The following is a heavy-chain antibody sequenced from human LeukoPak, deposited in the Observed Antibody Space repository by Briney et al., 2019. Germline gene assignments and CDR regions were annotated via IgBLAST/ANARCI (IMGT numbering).Heavy chain of an antibody. J-gene: IGHJ4*02. CDR2: ISYDGSNK. V-gene: IGHV3-30*18. CDR3: AKDQTYSSGWYIVY. CDR1: GFTFSSYG. Sequence: GRSLRLSCAASGFTFSSYGMHWVRQAPGKGLEWVAVISYDGSNKYYADSVKGRFTISRDNSKNTLYLQMNSLRAEDTAVYYCAKDQTYSSGWYIVYWGQGTLVTVSS. D-gene: IGHD6-19*01.